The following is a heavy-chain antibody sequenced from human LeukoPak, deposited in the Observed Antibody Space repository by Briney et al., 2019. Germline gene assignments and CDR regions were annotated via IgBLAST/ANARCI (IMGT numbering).Heavy chain of an antibody. CDR1: GGSISNDRYY. CDR3: ARHRGGYADY. V-gene: IGHV4-39*01. CDR2: IYYSGSA. J-gene: IGHJ4*02. Sequence: SETLSLTCSVSGGSISNDRYYWGWIRQPPGQGLEWIESIYYSGSAYYNPSLRSRVTISVDTSKNQFSLKLNSVTAADTAVYFCARHRGGYADYWGQGILVTVSS. D-gene: IGHD3-22*01.